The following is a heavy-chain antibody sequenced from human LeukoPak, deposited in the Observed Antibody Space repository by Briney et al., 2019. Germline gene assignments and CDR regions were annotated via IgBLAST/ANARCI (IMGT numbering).Heavy chain of an antibody. CDR1: GGSISSYY. Sequence: PSETLSLTCTVSGGSISSYYWSWIRQPPGKGLEWIGYIYYSGSTNYNPSLKSRVTISVDTSKNQFSLKLSSVTAADTAVYYCARGPLIAVAGTGYFQHWGQGTLVTVSS. V-gene: IGHV4-59*01. CDR3: ARGPLIAVAGTGYFQH. D-gene: IGHD6-19*01. J-gene: IGHJ1*01. CDR2: IYYSGST.